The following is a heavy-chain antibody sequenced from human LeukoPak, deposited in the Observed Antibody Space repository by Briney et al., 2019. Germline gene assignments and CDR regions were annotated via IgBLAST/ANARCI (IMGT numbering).Heavy chain of an antibody. CDR3: TTDLATVTTVDY. J-gene: IGHJ4*02. Sequence: GGSLRLSCAASGFPFSNAWMSWVRQAPGKGLEWVGRIKSKTDGGTTDYAAPVKGRFTISRDDSKNTLYLQMNSLKTEDTAVYYCTTDLATVTTVDYWGQGTLVTVSS. CDR1: GFPFSNAW. V-gene: IGHV3-15*01. CDR2: IKSKTDGGTT. D-gene: IGHD4-17*01.